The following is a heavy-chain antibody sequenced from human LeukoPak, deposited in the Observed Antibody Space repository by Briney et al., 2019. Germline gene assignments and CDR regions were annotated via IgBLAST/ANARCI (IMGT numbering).Heavy chain of an antibody. CDR1: GDTFSSYG. CDR2: IRDDGSNK. D-gene: IGHD3-22*01. J-gene: IGHJ4*02. Sequence: GGSLRLSCAASGDTFSSYGMNWVRQAPGKGLEWVAFIRDDGSNKYYADSVKGRFTISRDKSKNTLYLQMNSLRAEDTAVYYCAKDSSDSSGYYFDYFDYWGQGTLVTVSS. CDR3: AKDSSDSSGYYFDYFDY. V-gene: IGHV3-30*02.